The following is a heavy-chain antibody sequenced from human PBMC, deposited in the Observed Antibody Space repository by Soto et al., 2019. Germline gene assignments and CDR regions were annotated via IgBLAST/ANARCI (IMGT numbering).Heavy chain of an antibody. CDR3: TWGADGFDY. Sequence: EVQLVESGGDLVQPGGSLRLSCAASGFTFSSYDFHWVRQATGKGLEWVSGIGTAGDTYYAGSVKGRFIMSRENAKNSLYLQMNSLSAGDTAVYYCTWGADGFDYWGQGTLVTVSS. V-gene: IGHV3-13*01. D-gene: IGHD3-16*01. CDR1: GFTFSSYD. CDR2: IGTAGDT. J-gene: IGHJ4*02.